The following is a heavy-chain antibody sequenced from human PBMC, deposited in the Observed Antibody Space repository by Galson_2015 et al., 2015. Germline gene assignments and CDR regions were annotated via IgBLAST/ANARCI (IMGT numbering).Heavy chain of an antibody. D-gene: IGHD6-13*01. CDR2: VTGSGFST. V-gene: IGHV3-23*01. Sequence: SCAASGSTFTSYAMSWVRQAPGKELEWVSVVTGSGFSTYYADSVKGRFTISRDNSKNTLYLQMNSLRAEDTAVYYCAKDKDTSSWPSGPNYYFDLWGRGTLVTVSS. CDR1: GSTFTSYA. CDR3: AKDKDTSSWPSGPNYYFDL. J-gene: IGHJ2*01.